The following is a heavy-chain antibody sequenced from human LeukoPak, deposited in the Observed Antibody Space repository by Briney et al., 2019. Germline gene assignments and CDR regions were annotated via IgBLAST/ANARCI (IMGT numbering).Heavy chain of an antibody. D-gene: IGHD3-10*01. CDR1: GGSMSDYY. J-gene: IGHJ5*02. CDR3: ARDQVTMARGSPTNWFDP. Sequence: SETLSLTCTVSGGSMSDYYWSWIRQPPGRGLEWIGYSGNTNYNPSLRSRVIISVDTSKNQFSLKLSPVTTADTAVYYCARDQVTMARGSPTNWFDPWGQGTLVTVSS. V-gene: IGHV4-59*01. CDR2: YSGNT.